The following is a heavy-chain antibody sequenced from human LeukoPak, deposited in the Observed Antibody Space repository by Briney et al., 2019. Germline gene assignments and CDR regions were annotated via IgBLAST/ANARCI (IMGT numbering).Heavy chain of an antibody. CDR3: ARETPTVPDGFDV. CDR1: GFTFSDYF. D-gene: IGHD2-15*01. CDR2: INQDGSER. J-gene: IGHJ3*01. V-gene: IGHV3-7*01. Sequence: GGSLRLSCAASGFTFSDYFMSWVRQAPGKELEWAAYINQDGSERKYVDSVKGRFTISRDNAKDSLYLQMNSLRTEDTAVYYCARETPTVPDGFDVWGQGTMVTVSS.